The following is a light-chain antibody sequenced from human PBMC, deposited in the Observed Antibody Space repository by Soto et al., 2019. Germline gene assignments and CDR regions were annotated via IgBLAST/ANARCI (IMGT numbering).Light chain of an antibody. Sequence: QSVLTQPASVSGSPGQSITISCTGTSSDVGGYNYVSWYQQHPGKAPKLMIYAVSNRPSGVSNRFSGSKSGNTASLTISGLQAEDEADCYCSSYTSSRTLYYVFGTGIKVTVL. CDR2: AVS. J-gene: IGLJ1*01. CDR3: SSYTSSRTLYYV. V-gene: IGLV2-14*01. CDR1: SSDVGGYNY.